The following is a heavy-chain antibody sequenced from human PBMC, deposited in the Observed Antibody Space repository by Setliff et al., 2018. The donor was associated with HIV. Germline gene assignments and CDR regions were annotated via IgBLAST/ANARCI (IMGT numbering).Heavy chain of an antibody. D-gene: IGHD2-15*01. J-gene: IGHJ4*02. CDR1: GVSISSYF. CDR2: IYYSGSTSGST. Sequence: SETLSLTCTVSGVSISSYFWSWIRQPPGKGLEWIGYIYYSGSTSGSTNYNPSLKSRVTISVDTSKNHFSLKLSSVTAADTAVYYCARRAANGLFDYWGQGTLVTVSS. V-gene: IGHV4-59*08. CDR3: ARRAANGLFDY.